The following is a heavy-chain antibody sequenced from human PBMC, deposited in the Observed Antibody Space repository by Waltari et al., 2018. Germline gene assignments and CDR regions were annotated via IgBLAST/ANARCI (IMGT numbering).Heavy chain of an antibody. Sequence: EVQLVESGGGLVQPGGSRRLCCAASGFTFSNYGVTRVRQAPGKGLEWVSFINSGSSTTYYADSVRGRFTISRDNAKNSLFLQMNSLRVEDTAVYYCASVRVAGRPLWGQGTLVTVSS. CDR2: INSGSSTT. D-gene: IGHD6-19*01. CDR3: ASVRVAGRPL. J-gene: IGHJ4*02. CDR1: GFTFSNYG. V-gene: IGHV3-48*01.